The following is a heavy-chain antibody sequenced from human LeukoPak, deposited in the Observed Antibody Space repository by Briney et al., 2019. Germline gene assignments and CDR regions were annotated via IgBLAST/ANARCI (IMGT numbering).Heavy chain of an antibody. CDR2: INPNSGGT. Sequence: GASVKVSCKASGYTFTGYYMHWVRQAPGQGLEWMGWINPNSGGTNYAQKLQGRVTMTRDTSISTAYMELSRLRSDDTAVYYCARDDSRGVVPAAPNWFDPWGQGTLVTVSS. J-gene: IGHJ5*02. CDR3: ARDDSRGVVPAAPNWFDP. V-gene: IGHV1-2*02. CDR1: GYTFTGYY. D-gene: IGHD2-2*01.